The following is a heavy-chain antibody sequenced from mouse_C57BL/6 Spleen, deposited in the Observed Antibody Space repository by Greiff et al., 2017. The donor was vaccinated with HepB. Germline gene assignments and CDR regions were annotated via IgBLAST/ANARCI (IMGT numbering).Heavy chain of an antibody. J-gene: IGHJ2*01. D-gene: IGHD2-4*01. CDR3: ARPYDYDGLFDY. V-gene: IGHV5-17*01. Sequence: EVHLVESGGGLVKPGGSLKLSCAASGFTFSDYGMHWVRQAPEKGLEWVAYISSGSSTIYYADTVKGRFTISRDNAKNTLFLQMTSLRSEDTAMYYCARPYDYDGLFDYWGQGTTLTVSS. CDR2: ISSGSSTI. CDR1: GFTFSDYG.